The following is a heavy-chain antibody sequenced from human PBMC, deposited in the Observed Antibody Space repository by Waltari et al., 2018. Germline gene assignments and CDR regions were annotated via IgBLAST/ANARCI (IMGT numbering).Heavy chain of an antibody. CDR1: GGSISSYS. J-gene: IGHJ5*02. D-gene: IGHD3-3*01. CDR2: IYTSGST. V-gene: IGHV4-4*07. Sequence: QVQLQESGPGLVKPSETLSLTCTVSGGSISSYSWSWIRQPAGKGLEWIGRIYTSGSTNYNPSLKSRVTMSVDTSKNQFSLKLSSVTAADTAVYYCARGLTTFYDFWSGNWFDPWGQGTLVTVSS. CDR3: ARGLTTFYDFWSGNWFDP.